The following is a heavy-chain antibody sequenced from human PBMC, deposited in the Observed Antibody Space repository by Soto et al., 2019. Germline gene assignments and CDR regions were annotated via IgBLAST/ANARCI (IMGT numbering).Heavy chain of an antibody. Sequence: ASVKVYFKASGYTFTSYDINWVRQATGQGLEWMGWMNPNSGNTGYAQKFQGRVTMTRNTSISTAYMELSSLRSEDTAVYYCARGIGEFYDFWGGYYNLFDFWGQGTLVTVSS. J-gene: IGHJ5*01. V-gene: IGHV1-8*01. CDR1: GYTFTSYD. D-gene: IGHD3-3*01. CDR3: ARGIGEFYDFWGGYYNLFDF. CDR2: MNPNSGNT.